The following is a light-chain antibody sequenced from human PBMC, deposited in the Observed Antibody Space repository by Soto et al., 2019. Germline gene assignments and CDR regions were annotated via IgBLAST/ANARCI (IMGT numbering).Light chain of an antibody. CDR1: QGISSY. J-gene: IGKJ1*01. CDR3: QQYYSYPST. V-gene: IGKV1-8*01. Sequence: AIRMTQSPSSFSASTGDRVTITCRASQGISSYLAWYQQKSGKAPNLLIYAASTLQSGVPSRFSGSGSGTVFTLTISCLQSEDFATYYCQQYYSYPSTFGQGTKVEIK. CDR2: AAS.